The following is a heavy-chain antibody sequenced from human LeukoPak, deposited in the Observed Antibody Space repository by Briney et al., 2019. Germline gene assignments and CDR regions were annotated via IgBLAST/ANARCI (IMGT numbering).Heavy chain of an antibody. CDR1: GGSISSSSYY. CDR2: IYYSGST. Sequence: SETLSLTCTVSGGSISSSSYYWGWIRQPPGKGLEWIGSIYYSGSTYYNPSLKSRVTISVDTSKNQSSLKLSSVTAADTAVYYCARIWVVPAAIPFLFDPWGQGTLVTVSS. V-gene: IGHV4-39*07. D-gene: IGHD2-2*01. J-gene: IGHJ5*02. CDR3: ARIWVVPAAIPFLFDP.